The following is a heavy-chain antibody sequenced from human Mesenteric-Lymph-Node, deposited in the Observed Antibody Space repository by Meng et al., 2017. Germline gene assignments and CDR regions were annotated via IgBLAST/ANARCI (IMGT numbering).Heavy chain of an antibody. J-gene: IGHJ6*02. Sequence: GGSLRLSCAASGFAFSDSVMHWVRQAPGKGLEWVSVISGSGGTIYYADSVKGRFTISRDNSKTAVYLQMSSLRVEDTAIYYCAKARLRFQNGMDVWGQGTTVTVSS. CDR2: ISGSGGTI. D-gene: IGHD4-17*01. CDR1: GFAFSDSV. CDR3: AKARLRFQNGMDV. V-gene: IGHV3-23*01.